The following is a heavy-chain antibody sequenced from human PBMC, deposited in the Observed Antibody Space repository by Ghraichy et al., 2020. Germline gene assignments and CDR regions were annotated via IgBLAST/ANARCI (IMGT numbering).Heavy chain of an antibody. D-gene: IGHD3-10*01. CDR1: RFSFSSYA. CDR3: AKDQNSAMVRGIVNGMDV. V-gene: IGHV3-23*01. J-gene: IGHJ6*02. Sequence: LSLTCAASRFSFSSYAMNWVRQAPGKGLEWVSAISPSGDGTYYADSVKGRFTLSRDNSQNTLYLQMNSLRAEDTAVYSCAKDQNSAMVRGIVNGMDVWGQGTTVTVSS. CDR2: ISPSGDGT.